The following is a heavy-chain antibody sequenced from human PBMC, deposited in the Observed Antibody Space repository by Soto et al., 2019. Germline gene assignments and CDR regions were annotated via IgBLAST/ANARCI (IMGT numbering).Heavy chain of an antibody. CDR3: ATTAVTTRLDFEY. Sequence: QVQLVQSGAEVKKPGASVKVSCKASGYTFTSYDINWVRQATGQGLEWMGWMNPNSGNTGYAQKFQTGVNRTTNTSISTAYMELSSLRSEDTAVYYCATTAVTTRLDFEYWGQGTLVTVSS. CDR2: MNPNSGNT. D-gene: IGHD4-17*01. CDR1: GYTFTSYD. J-gene: IGHJ4*02. V-gene: IGHV1-8*01.